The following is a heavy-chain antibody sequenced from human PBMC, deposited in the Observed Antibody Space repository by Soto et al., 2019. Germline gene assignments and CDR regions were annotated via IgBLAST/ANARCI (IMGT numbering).Heavy chain of an antibody. J-gene: IGHJ6*03. Sequence: ASVKVSCKASGYTFTSYDINWVRQATGQGLEWMGWMNPNSGNTGYAQKFQGRVTMTRNTSISTAYMELSSLRSEDTAVYYCARRYANWGSTTYCYMDVWGKGTMATVSS. CDR1: GYTFTSYD. D-gene: IGHD7-27*01. CDR3: ARRYANWGSTTYCYMDV. V-gene: IGHV1-8*01. CDR2: MNPNSGNT.